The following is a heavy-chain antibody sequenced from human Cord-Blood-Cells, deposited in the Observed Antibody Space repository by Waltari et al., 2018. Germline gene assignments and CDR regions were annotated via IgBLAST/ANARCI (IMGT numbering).Heavy chain of an antibody. CDR2: IIPIFGTA. CDR3: ARWGLRIFGVVRGFDY. D-gene: IGHD3-3*01. CDR1: GGTFSSYA. Sequence: QVQLVQSGAAVKKPGSSVKVSCKASGGTFSSYAISWVRQAPGQGLEWMGGIIPIFGTANYAQKFQGRVTITADKSTSTAYMELSSLRSEDTAVYYCARWGLRIFGVVRGFDYWGQGTLVTVSS. V-gene: IGHV1-69*06. J-gene: IGHJ4*02.